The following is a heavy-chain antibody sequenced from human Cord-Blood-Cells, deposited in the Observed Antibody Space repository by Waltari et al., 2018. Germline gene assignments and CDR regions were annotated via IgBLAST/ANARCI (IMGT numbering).Heavy chain of an antibody. CDR2: INHSGST. V-gene: IGHV4-34*01. CDR3: ALNGNCSGGSCYSDY. D-gene: IGHD2-15*01. Sequence: QVQLQQWGAGLVKPSETLSLTCAVYGGSFSGYYWSWIRQPPGKGLEWIGEINHSGSTNYNPSLKSRVTISVDTSKNQFSLKLSSVTAADTAVYYCALNGNCSGGSCYSDYWGQGTLVTVSS. CDR1: GGSFSGYY. J-gene: IGHJ4*02.